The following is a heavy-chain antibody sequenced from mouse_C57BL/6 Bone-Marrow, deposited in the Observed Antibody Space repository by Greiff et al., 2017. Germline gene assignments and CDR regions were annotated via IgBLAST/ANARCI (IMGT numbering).Heavy chain of an antibody. CDR2: FHPYNDDT. D-gene: IGHD2-4*01. V-gene: IGHV1-47*01. CDR3: ASIYYDYDGGFDY. CDR1: GYTFTTYP. J-gene: IGHJ2*01. Sequence: VQLQESGAELVKPGASVKMSCKASGYTFTTYPIEWMKQNHGKSLEWIGNFHPYNDDTKYNEKFKGKATLTVEKSSSTVYVDISRLTSDDSAVDYCASIYYDYDGGFDYGGQGTTLTVSS.